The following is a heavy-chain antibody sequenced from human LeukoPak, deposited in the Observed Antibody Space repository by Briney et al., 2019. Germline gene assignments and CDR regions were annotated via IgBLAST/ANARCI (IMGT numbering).Heavy chain of an antibody. CDR3: ASAAFYYSSGSYYRYAFDI. CDR1: GFTVSSNY. CDR2: IYSDGST. J-gene: IGHJ3*02. D-gene: IGHD3-10*01. Sequence: PGGSLRLSCAASGFTVSSNYMNWVRPAPGKGLEWVSVIYSDGSTYYADSVKGRFTISRDNSKNTLYFQMNSLRAEDTAVYYCASAAFYYSSGSYYRYAFDIWGQGTMVTVSS. V-gene: IGHV3-66*01.